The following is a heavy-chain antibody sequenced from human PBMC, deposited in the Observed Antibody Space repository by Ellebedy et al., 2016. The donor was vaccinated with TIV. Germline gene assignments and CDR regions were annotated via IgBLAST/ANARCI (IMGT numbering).Heavy chain of an antibody. J-gene: IGHJ5*02. CDR2: IYYNGNT. CDR1: ADYSIVRSGYY. Sequence: MPSETLSLTCSFSADYSIVRSGYYWPWPRQSPEKGLEWIASIYYNGNTQHNPSLKSRATISVDTSRNQFYLNLTSVTPADTAVFFCARHQRNRSWCGPWGQGTLVTVSS. V-gene: IGHV4-39*01. CDR3: ARHQRNRSWCGP. D-gene: IGHD3-10*01.